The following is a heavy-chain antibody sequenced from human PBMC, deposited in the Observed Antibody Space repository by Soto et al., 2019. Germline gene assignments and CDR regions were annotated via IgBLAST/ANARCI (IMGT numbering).Heavy chain of an antibody. CDR2: INPSGRST. Sequence: QVQLVQSGAEVKKPGASVKVSCKASGYTFTSYYRHWVRQAPGQELEWMGIINPSGRSTSYAQKFPGRVTMTWDTSTSTVDMELSILRSEDTAVYYCAREGELRPDDYWGQGTLVTVSS. J-gene: IGHJ4*02. D-gene: IGHD1-26*01. CDR1: GYTFTSYY. CDR3: AREGELRPDDY. V-gene: IGHV1-46*01.